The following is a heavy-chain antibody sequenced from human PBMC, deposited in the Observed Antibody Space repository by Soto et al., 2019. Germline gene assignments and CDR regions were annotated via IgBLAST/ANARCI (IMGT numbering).Heavy chain of an antibody. CDR1: GGSISSSSYY. Sequence: QLQLQESGPGLVKPSETLSLTCTVSGGSISSSSYYWGWIRQPPGKGLEWIGSIYYSGSTYYNPSPESRVTISIDTSKNQFSLKLSSVTAADTALYYCARERGYCSGGSCPVDYWGQGTLVTVSS. CDR2: IYYSGST. D-gene: IGHD2-15*01. J-gene: IGHJ4*02. CDR3: ARERGYCSGGSCPVDY. V-gene: IGHV4-39*02.